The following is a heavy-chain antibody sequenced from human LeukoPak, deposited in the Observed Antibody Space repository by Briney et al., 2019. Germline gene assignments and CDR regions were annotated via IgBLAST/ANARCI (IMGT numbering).Heavy chain of an antibody. CDR2: TYYRSKWHY. D-gene: IGHD6-19*01. Sequence: SQTLSVTCAISGDSVSSNNGAWNWIRQSPSRGLEWLGRTYYRSKWHYDYAESMKGRITIDPDTSKNQFSLQLNSVTPEDTAVYFCARDLGNTGWYTFDFWGQGTLVTVSS. J-gene: IGHJ5*01. CDR3: ARDLGNTGWYTFDF. CDR1: GDSVSSNNGA. V-gene: IGHV6-1*01.